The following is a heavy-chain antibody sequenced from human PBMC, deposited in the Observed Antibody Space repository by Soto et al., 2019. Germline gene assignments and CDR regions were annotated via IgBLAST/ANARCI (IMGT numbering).Heavy chain of an antibody. J-gene: IGHJ3*02. CDR1: GFTFSSYA. Sequence: GGSLRLSCAASGFTFSSYAMHWVRQAPGKGLEWVAVISYDGSNKYYADSVKGRFTISRDNSKNTLYLQMNSLRAEDTAVYYCAREYSIVVVPAAISGAFDIWGQGTMVTVSS. CDR2: ISYDGSNK. D-gene: IGHD2-2*02. V-gene: IGHV3-30-3*01. CDR3: AREYSIVVVPAAISGAFDI.